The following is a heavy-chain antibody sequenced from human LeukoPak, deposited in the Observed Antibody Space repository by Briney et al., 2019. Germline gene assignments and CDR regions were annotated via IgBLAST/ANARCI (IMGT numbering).Heavy chain of an antibody. D-gene: IGHD5-12*01. CDR1: GFTFSNAW. CDR3: SLFRVATSDWFDP. V-gene: IGHV3-15*01. J-gene: IGHJ5*02. CDR2: IKSTTDGGTT. Sequence: GGSLRLSCAASGFTFSNAWMTWVRQAPGKGLEWVGRIKSTTDGGTTDYAAPVKGRFTISRDDSKNRLFLQMNGLNTEDTGVYYCSLFRVATSDWFDPWGQGPLITVSS.